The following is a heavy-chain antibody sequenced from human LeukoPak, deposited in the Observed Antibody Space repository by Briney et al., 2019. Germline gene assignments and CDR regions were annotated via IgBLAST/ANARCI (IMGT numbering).Heavy chain of an antibody. J-gene: IGHJ4*02. CDR3: AKAGFGELFDY. Sequence: SETLSLTCTVSGXSIXSYYXSXXXXPPXXXXXXXGYXYYXGSTXYTPSLTSRVTISVDTSKNQFSLKLSSVTAADTAVYYCAKAGFGELFDYWGQGTLVTVSS. CDR2: XYYXGST. CDR1: GXSIXSYY. D-gene: IGHD3-10*01. V-gene: IGHV4-59*01.